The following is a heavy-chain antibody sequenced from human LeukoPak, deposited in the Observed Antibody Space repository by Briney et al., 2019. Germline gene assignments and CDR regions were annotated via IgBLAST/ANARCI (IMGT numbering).Heavy chain of an antibody. Sequence: ASVKVSCKASGYTFTSYDINWVRQATGQGLEWMGWMNPNSGNTGYAQKFQGRVTITRNTSISTAYMELSSLRSEDTAVYYCARGVVPAATDFDYWGQGTLVTVSS. CDR2: MNPNSGNT. CDR3: ARGVVPAATDFDY. J-gene: IGHJ4*02. D-gene: IGHD2-2*01. CDR1: GYTFTSYD. V-gene: IGHV1-8*03.